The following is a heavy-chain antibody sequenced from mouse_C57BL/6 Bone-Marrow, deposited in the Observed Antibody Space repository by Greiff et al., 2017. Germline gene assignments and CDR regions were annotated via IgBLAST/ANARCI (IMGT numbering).Heavy chain of an antibody. CDR2: IKSKSSNYAT. CDR1: GFTFNTYA. J-gene: IGHJ4*01. V-gene: IGHV10-3*01. D-gene: IGHD2-2*01. Sequence: GGGLVQPKGSLKLSCAASGFTFNTYAMHWVRQAPGKGLEWVASIKSKSSNYATYYADSVKDRFTISRDNSQSMLYLQMNNLKTEDTAMYYCVRAAVNPYYYAMDYWGQGTSVTVSS. CDR3: VRAAVNPYYYAMDY.